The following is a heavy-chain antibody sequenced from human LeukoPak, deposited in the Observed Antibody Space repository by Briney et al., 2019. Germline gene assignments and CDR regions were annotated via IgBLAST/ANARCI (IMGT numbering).Heavy chain of an antibody. J-gene: IGHJ5*02. D-gene: IGHD3-10*01. CDR1: GFTFSSYG. CDR2: IWYDGSNK. V-gene: IGHV3-33*01. CDR3: ARDLDYYGSGSRYNWFDP. Sequence: PGGSLRLSCAASGFTFSSYGMHWVRQAPGKGLEWVAVIWYDGSNKYYADSVKSRFTISRDNSKNTLYLQMNSLRAEDTAVYYCARDLDYYGSGSRYNWFDPWGQGTLVTVSS.